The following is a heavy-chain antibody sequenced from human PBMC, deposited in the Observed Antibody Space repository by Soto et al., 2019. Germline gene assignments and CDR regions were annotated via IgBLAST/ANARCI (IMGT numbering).Heavy chain of an antibody. D-gene: IGHD2-2*01. CDR1: GFTFTSYW. Sequence: PGGSLRLSCAASGFTFTSYWMSWVRQAPGKGLEWVANIKQDGSEKYYVDSVKGRFTISRDNAKNPLYLQMNSLRAEDTAVYYCARGTVPAALYYYYYYAMDVWGQGTTVTVSS. CDR3: ARGTVPAALYYYYYYAMDV. J-gene: IGHJ6*02. CDR2: IKQDGSEK. V-gene: IGHV3-7*03.